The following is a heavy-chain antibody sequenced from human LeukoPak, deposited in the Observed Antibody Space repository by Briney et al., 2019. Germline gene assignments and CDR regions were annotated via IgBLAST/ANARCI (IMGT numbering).Heavy chain of an antibody. CDR1: GGSISSYY. CDR3: ARDRARITIFGVESGYFDY. J-gene: IGHJ4*02. V-gene: IGHV4-4*07. Sequence: SETLSLTCTVSGGSISSYYWSWIRRPAGKGLEWIGRIYTSGSTNYNPSLKSRVTMSVDTSKNQFSLKLSSVTAADTAVYYCARDRARITIFGVESGYFDYWGQGTLVTVSS. CDR2: IYTSGST. D-gene: IGHD3-3*01.